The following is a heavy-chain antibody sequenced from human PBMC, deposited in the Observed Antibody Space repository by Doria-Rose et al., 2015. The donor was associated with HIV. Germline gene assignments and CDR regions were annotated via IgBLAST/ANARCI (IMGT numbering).Heavy chain of an antibody. CDR3: ARGLLRGGWNDVDYYYGMDV. J-gene: IGHJ6*02. CDR1: GGSFSGYY. V-gene: IGHV4-34*01. Sequence: QVQLQQWDAGLVKPSETLSLTCAVFGGSFSGYYWSWIRQPPGKGLEWIGEINHSGSANYKPSCRSRVTIPLDTSKILFSLKLSSVTAADTAVYYCARGLLRGGWNDVDYYYGMDVWGQGTTVTVSS. D-gene: IGHD1-1*01. CDR2: INHSGSA.